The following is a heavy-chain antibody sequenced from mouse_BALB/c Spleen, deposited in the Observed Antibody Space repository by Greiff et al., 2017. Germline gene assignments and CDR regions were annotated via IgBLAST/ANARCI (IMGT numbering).Heavy chain of an antibody. V-gene: IGHV5-6-2*01. D-gene: IGHD2-10*01. CDR3: ASPYYGNYAPFAY. Sequence: DVKLVESGGGLVKLGGSLKLSCAASGFTFSSYYMSWVRQTPEKRLELVAAINSNGGSTYYPDTVKGRFTISRDNAKNTLYLQMSSLKSEDTALYYCASPYYGNYAPFAYWGQGTLVTVSA. CDR2: INSNGGST. J-gene: IGHJ3*01. CDR1: GFTFSSYY.